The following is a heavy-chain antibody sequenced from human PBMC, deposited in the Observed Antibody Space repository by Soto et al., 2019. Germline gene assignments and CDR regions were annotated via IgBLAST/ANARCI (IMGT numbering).Heavy chain of an antibody. V-gene: IGHV3-15*01. J-gene: IGHJ4*02. D-gene: IGHD2-8*01. CDR3: TTASPVWPPVPY. CDR2: IKSKTDGGTT. CDR1: GFTFSNAW. Sequence: EVQLVESGGGLVKPGGSLRLSCAASGFTFSNAWMSWVRQAPGKGLEWVGRIKSKTDGGTTDYAAPVKGRFTISRDDSKNTLYLQMNSLKTEDTAVYYCTTASPVWPPVPYWGQGTLVTVSS.